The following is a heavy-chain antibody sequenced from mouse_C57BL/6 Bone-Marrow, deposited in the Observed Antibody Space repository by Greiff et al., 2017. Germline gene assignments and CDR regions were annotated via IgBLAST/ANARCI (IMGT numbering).Heavy chain of an antibody. D-gene: IGHD1-1*01. Sequence: EVQLQQSGAELVRPGASVKLSCTASGFNIKDDYMHWVKQRPEQGLEWIGWIDPANGDTEYASKFQGKATITADTSSNTAYLQLRSLTSEDTAVYYCTPITTVVVDYWGQGTTLTVSS. J-gene: IGHJ2*01. CDR1: GFNIKDDY. CDR3: TPITTVVVDY. V-gene: IGHV14-4*01. CDR2: IDPANGDT.